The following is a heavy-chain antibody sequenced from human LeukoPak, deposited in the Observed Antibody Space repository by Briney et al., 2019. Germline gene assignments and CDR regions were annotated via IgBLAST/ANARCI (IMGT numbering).Heavy chain of an antibody. D-gene: IGHD3-3*01. V-gene: IGHV3-23*01. CDR3: AKDPAYYDFWSGSLDY. Sequence: SGGSLRLSCAASGFTFSSYAMSWVRQAPGKGLEWVSAISDSGGSTYYADSVKGRFTISRDNSKNTLYLQMNSLRAEDTAVYYCAKDPAYYDFWSGSLDYWGQGTLVTVSS. CDR1: GFTFSSYA. J-gene: IGHJ4*02. CDR2: ISDSGGST.